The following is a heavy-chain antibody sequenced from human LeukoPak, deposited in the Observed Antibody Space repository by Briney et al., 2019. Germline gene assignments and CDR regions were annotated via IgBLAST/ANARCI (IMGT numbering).Heavy chain of an antibody. J-gene: IGHJ4*02. CDR2: INHSGST. CDR1: GGSLSGYY. V-gene: IGHV4-34*01. Sequence: PSETLSLTCAVYGGSLSGYYWSWIRQPPGKGLEWIGEINHSGSTNYNPSLKSRVTISVDTYKNQFSLRLSSVTAADTAVYYCARGAYYHDSSGYFRGAEIDYWGQGTLVTVSS. CDR3: ARGAYYHDSSGYFRGAEIDY. D-gene: IGHD3-22*01.